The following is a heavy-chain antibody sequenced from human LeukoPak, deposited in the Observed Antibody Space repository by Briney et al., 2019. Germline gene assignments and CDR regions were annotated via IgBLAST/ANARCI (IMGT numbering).Heavy chain of an antibody. J-gene: IGHJ4*02. CDR3: AKGATSSGWSFFDY. V-gene: IGHV3-23*01. Sequence: GGSLRLSCAASGFTFSSYAMSWVRQAPGKGLEWVSAISGSGSTYYADSVKGRFTISRDNSKNTLYLQMNSLRAEDTAVYYCAKGATSSGWSFFDYWGQGTLVTVSS. D-gene: IGHD6-19*01. CDR1: GFTFSSYA. CDR2: ISGSGST.